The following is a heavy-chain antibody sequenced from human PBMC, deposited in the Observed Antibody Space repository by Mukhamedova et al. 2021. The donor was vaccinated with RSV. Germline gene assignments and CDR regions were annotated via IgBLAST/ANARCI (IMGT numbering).Heavy chain of an antibody. V-gene: IGHV4-39*07. Sequence: EYMGNVYYTGSTASNPSLHSRVTISLDTSNNQFSLRLTSVTAADTAVYYCARNYTTVLDAFDIWGQGTTVTISS. D-gene: IGHD3-3*01. CDR3: ARNYTTVLDAFDI. CDR2: VYYTGST. J-gene: IGHJ3*02.